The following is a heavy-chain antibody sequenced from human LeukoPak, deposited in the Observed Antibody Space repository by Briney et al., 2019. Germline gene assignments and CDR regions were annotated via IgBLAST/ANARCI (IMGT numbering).Heavy chain of an antibody. J-gene: IGHJ4*02. V-gene: IGHV3-23*01. D-gene: IGHD1-26*01. CDR1: GFTFSSYA. Sequence: PGGSLRLSCAASGFTFSSYAMSWVRQAPGKGLEWVSAISGSGGSTYYADSVKGRFTISRDNSKNTLYLQMNSLRAGDTAVYYCAKGQMKSGYFDYWGQGTLVTVSS. CDR3: AKGQMKSGYFDY. CDR2: ISGSGGST.